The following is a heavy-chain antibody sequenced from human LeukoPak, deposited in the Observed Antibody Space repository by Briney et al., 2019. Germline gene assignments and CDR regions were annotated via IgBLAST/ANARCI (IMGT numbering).Heavy chain of an antibody. J-gene: IGHJ4*02. CDR3: ARISRGSITIFGVVTHFDY. CDR1: GYTFTGYY. D-gene: IGHD3-3*01. V-gene: IGHV1-2*02. CDR2: INPNSGGT. Sequence: GASVKVSCTASGYTFTGYYMHWVRQAPGQGLEWMGWINPNSGGTNYAQKFQGRVTMTRDTSISTAYMELSRLRSDDTAVYYCARISRGSITIFGVVTHFDYWGQGTLVTVSS.